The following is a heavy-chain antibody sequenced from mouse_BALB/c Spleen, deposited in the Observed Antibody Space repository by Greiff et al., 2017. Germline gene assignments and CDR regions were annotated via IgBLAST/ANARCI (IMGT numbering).Heavy chain of an antibody. CDR2: INPSTGYT. D-gene: IGHD2-3*01. Sequence: VQLQQSGAELAKPGASVKMSCKASGYTFTSYWMHWVKQRPGQGLEWIGYINPSTGYTEYNQKFKDKATLTADKSSSTAYMQLSSLTSEDSAVYYCARSGDGYYYFDYWGQGTTLTVSS. J-gene: IGHJ2*01. V-gene: IGHV1-7*01. CDR1: GYTFTSYW. CDR3: ARSGDGYYYFDY.